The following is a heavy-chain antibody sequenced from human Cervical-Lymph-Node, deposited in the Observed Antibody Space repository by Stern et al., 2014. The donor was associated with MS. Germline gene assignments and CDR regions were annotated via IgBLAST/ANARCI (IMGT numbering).Heavy chain of an antibody. CDR2: ISKDGTKI. V-gene: IGHV3-33*05. D-gene: IGHD5-18*01. CDR3: AAGYSYGQWDY. Sequence: VQLEESGGGVVQPGGSLRLSCIASGFTFSIYGIHWVRQAPGKGLEWVAVISKDGTKIYFADSVRGRFTISRDNSKNVVHLQMSSMRDEDTALYYCAAGYSYGQWDYWGQGTLVAVSS. J-gene: IGHJ4*02. CDR1: GFTFSIYG.